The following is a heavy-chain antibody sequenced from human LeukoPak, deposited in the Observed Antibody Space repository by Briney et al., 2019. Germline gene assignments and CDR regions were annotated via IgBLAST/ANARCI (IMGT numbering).Heavy chain of an antibody. CDR3: ARDSPMRNWFDP. J-gene: IGHJ5*02. CDR1: GGSFSGYY. Sequence: SETLSLTCAVYGGSFSGYYWSWIRQPPGKGLEWIGEINHSGSTYYNPSLKSRVTISVDTSKNQFSLKLSSVTAADTAVYYCARDSPMRNWFDPWGQGTLVTVSS. V-gene: IGHV4-34*01. CDR2: INHSGST.